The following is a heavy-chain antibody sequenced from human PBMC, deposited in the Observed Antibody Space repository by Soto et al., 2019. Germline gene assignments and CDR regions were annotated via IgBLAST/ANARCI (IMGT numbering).Heavy chain of an antibody. CDR3: ARMTYLDWHFIDQ. CDR1: GGAVSSGGYY. Sequence: SETLSLTCTVSGGAVSSGGYYWSWMRHLPGKALEWIGHIHYTGGTSYNPSLKSRISISVQNSENQFSLKMTSLTAAVTAVYYCARMTYLDWHFIDQWGLGTLVTVSS. D-gene: IGHD3-9*01. CDR2: IHYTGGT. V-gene: IGHV4-31*03. J-gene: IGHJ4*02.